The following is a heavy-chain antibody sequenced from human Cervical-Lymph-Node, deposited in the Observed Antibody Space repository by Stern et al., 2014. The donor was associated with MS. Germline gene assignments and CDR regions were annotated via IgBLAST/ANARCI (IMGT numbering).Heavy chain of an antibody. V-gene: IGHV3-11*06. J-gene: IGHJ4*02. D-gene: IGHD6-19*01. CDR2: ICGGVSYT. CDR1: GFTFSGHY. CDR3: ARAEQRTIAVAGLDS. Sequence: VQLVESGGGLVKPGGSLRLSCAASGFTFSGHYMTWIRQAPGKGLEWVSYICGGVSYTNYADSVKGRFTISRDNAKNSVYLQMDSLRVEDTAVYYCARAEQRTIAVAGLDSWGQGTLVTVSS.